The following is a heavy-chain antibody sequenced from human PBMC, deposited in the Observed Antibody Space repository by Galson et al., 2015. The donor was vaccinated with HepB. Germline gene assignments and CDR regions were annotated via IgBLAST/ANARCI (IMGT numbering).Heavy chain of an antibody. CDR3: TRGDNFENTGYLGASEF. CDR1: GFIFSNHA. J-gene: IGHJ3*01. CDR2: TSRSGGGT. Sequence: CLRLSCAASGFIFSNHAMTWVRQARGKGLDWVAATSRSGGGTFYAASVKGRFTISRDNSKNTLFLQMNSLRADDTAIYYCTRGDNFENTGYLGASEFWGQGTLVIVFS. D-gene: IGHD3-9*01. V-gene: IGHV3-23*01.